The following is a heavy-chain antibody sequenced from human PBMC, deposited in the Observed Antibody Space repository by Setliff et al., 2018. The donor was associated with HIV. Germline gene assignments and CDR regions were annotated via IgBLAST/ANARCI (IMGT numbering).Heavy chain of an antibody. CDR2: IIPILGIA. J-gene: IGHJ4*02. CDR3: ASVAAAGTFDY. CDR1: GGTFSSYA. D-gene: IGHD6-13*01. V-gene: IGHV1-69*10. Sequence: ASVKVSCKASGGTFSSYAISWVRQAPGQGLEWMGGIIPILGIANYAQKFQGRVTITAVESTSTAYMELSSLRSEDTAVYYCASVAAAGTFDYWGQGARVTVAS.